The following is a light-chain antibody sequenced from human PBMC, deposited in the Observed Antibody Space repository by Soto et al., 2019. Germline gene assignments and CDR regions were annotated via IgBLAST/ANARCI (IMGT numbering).Light chain of an antibody. J-gene: IGLJ2*01. CDR1: SSDVGSYNL. CDR3: CSYAGSSTFV. CDR2: EVS. V-gene: IGLV2-23*02. Sequence: QFVLTQPASVSGSPGQSITISCAGTSSDVGSYNLVSWYQQHPGKAPKLMIYEVSKRPSGVSNRFSGSKSGNTASLTISGLQAEDEADYYCCSYAGSSTFVFGGGTKLTVL.